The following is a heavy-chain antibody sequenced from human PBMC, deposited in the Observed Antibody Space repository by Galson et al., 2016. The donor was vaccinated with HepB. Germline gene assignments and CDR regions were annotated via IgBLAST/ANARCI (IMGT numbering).Heavy chain of an antibody. V-gene: IGHV3-30*18. Sequence: SLRLSCAASGFTFSRYGMHWVRQAPGKGLVWVALISYDEHNKYYVDSVKGRFTISRDNSKNTLYLQMNSLRAEDTAVYYCAKSHYYGSSGYPPGWFDPWGQGTLVTVSS. J-gene: IGHJ5*02. CDR1: GFTFSRYG. D-gene: IGHD3-22*01. CDR2: ISYDEHNK. CDR3: AKSHYYGSSGYPPGWFDP.